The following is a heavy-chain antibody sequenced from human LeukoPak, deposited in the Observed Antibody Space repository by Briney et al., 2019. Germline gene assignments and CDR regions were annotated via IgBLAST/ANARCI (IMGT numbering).Heavy chain of an antibody. Sequence: GGSLRLSCGASGFTFSTYGIHWVRQAPGKGLEWVAFIRYDGTNKFYADSVKGRFTISRDNSKNTLYLQMNSLRAEDTGVYYCAKDLSSGSRRAYWGQGTLVTVSS. J-gene: IGHJ4*02. V-gene: IGHV3-30*02. CDR2: IRYDGTNK. CDR3: AKDLSSGSRRAY. D-gene: IGHD6-19*01. CDR1: GFTFSTYG.